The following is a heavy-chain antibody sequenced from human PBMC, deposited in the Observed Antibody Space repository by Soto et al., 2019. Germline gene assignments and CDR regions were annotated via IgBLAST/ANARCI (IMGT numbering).Heavy chain of an antibody. J-gene: IGHJ5*02. V-gene: IGHV4-39*01. CDR3: SRRAPEGFEP. CDR1: GGSLSSSPYF. Sequence: QLQLPESGPGLVKASETLSLTCTVSGGSLSSSPYFWGWIRRPPGKGLEFIGSINNFGDTYYNPPLEGRVALSVATSKTQFPPRVTSVTATDTGLYYCSRRAPEGFEPWGQGTLVTVSS. CDR2: INNFGDT.